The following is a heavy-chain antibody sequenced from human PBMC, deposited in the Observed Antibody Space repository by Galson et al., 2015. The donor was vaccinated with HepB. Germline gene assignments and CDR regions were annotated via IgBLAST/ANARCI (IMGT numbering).Heavy chain of an antibody. V-gene: IGHV3-23*01. CDR3: AKPPYYDILTGYKGGAAGYGMDV. J-gene: IGHJ6*02. Sequence: SLRLSCAASGFTFSSYAMSWVRQAPGKGLEWVSAISGSGGSTYYADSVKGRFTISRDNSKNTLYLQMNSLRAEDTAVYYCAKPPYYDILTGYKGGAAGYGMDVWGQGTTVTVSS. D-gene: IGHD3-9*01. CDR2: ISGSGGST. CDR1: GFTFSSYA.